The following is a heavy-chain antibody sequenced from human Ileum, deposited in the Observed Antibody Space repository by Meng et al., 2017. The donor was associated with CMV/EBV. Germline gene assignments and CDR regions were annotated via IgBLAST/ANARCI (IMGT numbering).Heavy chain of an antibody. CDR1: MSRGGYD. J-gene: IGHJ4*02. V-gene: IGHV4-31*02. Sequence: MSRGGYDWSWIRQHPGNGLEWIGYIYYRGSTYYNPSLKSRVTISVDTSKNQFSLKLSSVTAADTAVYYCARGIYYYDSSGSRGYYFDYWGQGTLVTVSS. CDR2: IYYRGST. CDR3: ARGIYYYDSSGSRGYYFDY. D-gene: IGHD3-22*01.